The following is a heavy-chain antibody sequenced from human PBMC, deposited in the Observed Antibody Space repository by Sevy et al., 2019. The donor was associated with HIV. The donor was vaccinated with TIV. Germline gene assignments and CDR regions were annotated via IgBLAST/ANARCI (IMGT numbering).Heavy chain of an antibody. CDR1: GSTFSSFA. Sequence: ASVKVSCKASGSTFSSFALSWVRQAPGQGLEWMGGIIPIFGTTKYAQKFQGRVTIIADESTSTAYMELSSLGSEDTAVYYCARPSYGSGRGYQNYFYYYGMDDWGPGTTVTVSS. V-gene: IGHV1-69*13. J-gene: IGHJ6*02. CDR2: IIPIFGTT. D-gene: IGHD3-10*01. CDR3: ARPSYGSGRGYQNYFYYYGMDD.